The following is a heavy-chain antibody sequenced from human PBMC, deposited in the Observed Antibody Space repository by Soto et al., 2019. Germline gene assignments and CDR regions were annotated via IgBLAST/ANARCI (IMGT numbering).Heavy chain of an antibody. J-gene: IGHJ4*02. V-gene: IGHV3-73*01. D-gene: IGHD2-2*01. CDR2: IGSKGETYAT. CDR1: GFTFGASA. Sequence: GGSLRLSCAASGFTFGASALQWVRQASGKGLEWLGRIGSKGETYATTYAASVKGRFTISRDDSENTLYLQMSSLRAEDTAVYYCAKRKYCPSTTCFDYWGQGTQVTVSS. CDR3: AKRKYCPSTTCFDY.